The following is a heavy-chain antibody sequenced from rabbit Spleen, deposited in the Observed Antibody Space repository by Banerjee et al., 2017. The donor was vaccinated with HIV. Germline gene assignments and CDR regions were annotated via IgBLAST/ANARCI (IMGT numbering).Heavy chain of an antibody. CDR2: IDPVFGIT. V-gene: IGHV1S40*01. D-gene: IGHD4-1*01. J-gene: IGHJ4*01. CDR1: GVSFSGDSY. Sequence: QSLEESGGDLVKPGASLTLTCIASGVSFSGDSYMCWVRQAPGKGLEWIGYIDPVFGITYYANWVNGRFTISRDNAQNTLFLQLNSLTAADTATYFCVREVAAKFNLWGQGTLVTVS. CDR3: VREVAAKFNL.